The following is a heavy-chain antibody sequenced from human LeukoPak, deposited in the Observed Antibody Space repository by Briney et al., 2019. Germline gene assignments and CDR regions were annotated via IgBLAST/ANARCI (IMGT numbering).Heavy chain of an antibody. CDR3: ARLSNWRSSSTKGAFDY. CDR1: GGSISSSSYY. V-gene: IGHV4-39*01. Sequence: SETLSLTCTVSGGSISSSSYYWGWIRQPPGKGLEWIGSIYYSGSTYYNPSLKSRVTISVDTSKNQFSLKLSSVTAADTAVYYCARLSNWRSSSTKGAFDYWGQGTLVTVSS. D-gene: IGHD6-6*01. J-gene: IGHJ4*02. CDR2: IYYSGST.